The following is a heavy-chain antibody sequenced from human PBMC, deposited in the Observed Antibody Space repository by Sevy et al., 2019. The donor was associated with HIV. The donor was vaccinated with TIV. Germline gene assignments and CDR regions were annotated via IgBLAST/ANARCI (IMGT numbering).Heavy chain of an antibody. Sequence: GGSLRLACAASGFTFSSYWMHWVRRAPGKGLVWVSRLNRDGSSTGYADSVKGRFTISRDNTKNTLYLQMNSLRAEDTAVYYCARDRSLYFYDAFDIWGQGTMVTVSS. J-gene: IGHJ3*02. V-gene: IGHV3-74*01. D-gene: IGHD3-10*01. CDR3: ARDRSLYFYDAFDI. CDR2: LNRDGSST. CDR1: GFTFSSYW.